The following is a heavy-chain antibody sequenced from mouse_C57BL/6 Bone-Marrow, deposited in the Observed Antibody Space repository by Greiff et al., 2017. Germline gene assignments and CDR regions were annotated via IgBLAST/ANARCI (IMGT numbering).Heavy chain of an antibody. D-gene: IGHD4-1*01. CDR3: ARSGPLGRSFDY. CDR1: GYTFTSYW. Sequence: VQLQQPGAELVKPGASVTMSCKASGYTFTSYWITWVKQRPGQGLEWIGDIYPTSGRTNYNETFKSKAILTVDTSSNTAYMQLSSLTSEDSAVFYWARSGPLGRSFDYWGQGTTLTVSS. CDR2: IYPTSGRT. J-gene: IGHJ2*01. V-gene: IGHV1-55*01.